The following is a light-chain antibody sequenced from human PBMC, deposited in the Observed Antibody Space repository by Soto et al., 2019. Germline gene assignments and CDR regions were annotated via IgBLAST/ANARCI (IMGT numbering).Light chain of an antibody. CDR3: QQSYSTPQFT. J-gene: IGKJ3*01. Sequence: DIQMTQSPSSLSASVGDRVTITCRASQSISSYLNWYQQKPGKAPKLLIYAASSLQSGVLSRFSGSGSGTDFTLTISSLQPEDFATYYCQQSYSTPQFTFGPGTKVDIK. CDR1: QSISSY. CDR2: AAS. V-gene: IGKV1-39*01.